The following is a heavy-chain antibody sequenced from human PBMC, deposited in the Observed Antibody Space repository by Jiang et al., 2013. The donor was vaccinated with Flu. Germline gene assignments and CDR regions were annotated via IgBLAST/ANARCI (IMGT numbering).Heavy chain of an antibody. D-gene: IGHD3-10*01. J-gene: IGHJ5*02. Sequence: GSLRLSCAASGFTFSDYYMSWIRQAPGKGLEWVSYISSSGSTIYYADSVKGRFTISRDNAKNSLYLQMNSLRAEDTAVYYCARDRVEGWDWFDPWGQGTLVTVSS. CDR1: GFTFSDYY. CDR3: ARDRVEGWDWFDP. CDR2: ISSSGSTI. V-gene: IGHV3-11*01.